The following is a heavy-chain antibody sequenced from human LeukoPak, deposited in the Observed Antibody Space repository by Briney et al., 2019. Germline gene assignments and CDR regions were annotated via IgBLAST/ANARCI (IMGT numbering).Heavy chain of an antibody. CDR3: ARAYYGSGSLVGDAFDI. J-gene: IGHJ3*02. V-gene: IGHV4-30-2*01. Sequence: XGLXWIGXIYHSGSTYYNPSLKSRVTISVDRSKNQFSLKLSSVTAADTAVYYCARAYYGSGSLVGDAFDIWGQGTMVTVSS. CDR2: IYHSGST. D-gene: IGHD3-10*01.